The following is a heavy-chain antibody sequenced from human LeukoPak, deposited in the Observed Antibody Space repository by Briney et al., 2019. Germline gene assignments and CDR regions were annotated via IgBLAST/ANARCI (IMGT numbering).Heavy chain of an antibody. CDR3: AREFSSSYTFDY. Sequence: SQTLSLTCTVSGGSIISGSYYWSWIRQPAGKGLEWIGRIYTSGSTNYNPSLKSRVTISVDTSKNQFSLKLSSVTAADTAVYYCAREFSSSYTFDYWGQGTLGTVSS. V-gene: IGHV4-61*02. D-gene: IGHD6-13*01. J-gene: IGHJ4*02. CDR2: IYTSGST. CDR1: GGSIISGSYY.